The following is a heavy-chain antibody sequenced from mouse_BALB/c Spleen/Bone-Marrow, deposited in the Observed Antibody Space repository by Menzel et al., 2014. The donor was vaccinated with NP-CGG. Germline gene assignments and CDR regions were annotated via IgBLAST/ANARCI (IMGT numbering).Heavy chain of an antibody. CDR3: ARDEYYYGSRWFAY. V-gene: IGHV7-3*02. Sequence: EVMLVESGGGLVQPGGSLRLSCATSGFTFTDYYKSWVRQPPGKALEWLGFIRNKANGYTTEYSASVKGRFTISRDNSQSILYLQMNTLRAEDSATYYCARDEYYYGSRWFAYWGQGTLVTVSA. D-gene: IGHD1-1*01. CDR1: GFTFTDYY. J-gene: IGHJ3*01. CDR2: IRNKANGYTT.